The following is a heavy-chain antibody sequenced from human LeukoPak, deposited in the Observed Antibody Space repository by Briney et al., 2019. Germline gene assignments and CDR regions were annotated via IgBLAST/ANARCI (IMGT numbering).Heavy chain of an antibody. CDR1: GGSFSGYY. CDR3: ARGSDSSSWYVGWLRAFDI. D-gene: IGHD6-13*01. V-gene: IGHV4-34*01. Sequence: SETLSLTCAVYGGSFSGYYWSWIRQPPGKGLEWIGDINHSGSTNYNPSLKSRFTISVVTSKNQFSLKLSSVTAADTAMYYCARGSDSSSWYVGWLRAFDIWGQGTMVTVSS. J-gene: IGHJ3*02. CDR2: INHSGST.